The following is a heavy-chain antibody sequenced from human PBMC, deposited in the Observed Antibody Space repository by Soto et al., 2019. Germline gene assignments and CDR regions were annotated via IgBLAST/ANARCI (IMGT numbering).Heavy chain of an antibody. V-gene: IGHV3-21*01. Sequence: GGPLWLYCGACGWTISRYSMNWESQAPGKGLEWVSSISSSSSYIYYADSVKGRFTISRDNAKNSLYLQMNSLRAEDTAVYYCARWRYDSSGYPENWLDYWGQGTLVTVSS. D-gene: IGHD3-22*01. J-gene: IGHJ4*02. CDR3: ARWRYDSSGYPENWLDY. CDR1: GWTISRYS. CDR2: ISSSSSYI.